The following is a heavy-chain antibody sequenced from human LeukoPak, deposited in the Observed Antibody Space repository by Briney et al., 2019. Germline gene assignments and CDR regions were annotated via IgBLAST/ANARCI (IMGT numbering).Heavy chain of an antibody. Sequence: GESLKISCKGSGYSFTSYWIGWVRQMPGKGLEWVSLIYSSGSTYYADSVKGRFTISRDNSKNTLYLQMNSLRAEDTAVYYCAKAEAVAGPYYFDYWGQGTLVTVSS. CDR1: GYSFTSYW. J-gene: IGHJ4*02. CDR2: IYSSGST. D-gene: IGHD6-19*01. CDR3: AKAEAVAGPYYFDY. V-gene: IGHV3-23*05.